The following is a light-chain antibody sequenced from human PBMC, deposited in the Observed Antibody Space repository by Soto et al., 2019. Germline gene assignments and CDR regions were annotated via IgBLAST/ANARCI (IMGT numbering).Light chain of an antibody. CDR2: GAS. J-gene: IGKJ5*01. Sequence: LVLTQSPGTLSFSPGERATLSCRASQSVSSSYLAWYKQKPGQAPRLLIYGASSRATGIPDRFSGSGSGTDFTLTISRLEPEDFAVYYCQQYGSSLITFGQGTRLEIK. CDR3: QQYGSSLIT. CDR1: QSVSSSY. V-gene: IGKV3-20*01.